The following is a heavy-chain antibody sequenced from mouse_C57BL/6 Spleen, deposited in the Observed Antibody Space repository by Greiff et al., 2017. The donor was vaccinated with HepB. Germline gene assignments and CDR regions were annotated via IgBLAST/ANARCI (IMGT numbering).Heavy chain of an antibody. D-gene: IGHD1-1*01. J-gene: IGHJ2*01. Sequence: QVQLKQPGAELVMPGASVKLSCKASGYTFTSYWMHWVKQRPGQGLEWIGEIDPSDSYTNYNQKFKGKSTLTVDKSSSTAYMQLSSLTSEDSAVYYCASGTYYGSFDYWGQGTTLTVSS. CDR3: ASGTYYGSFDY. CDR1: GYTFTSYW. CDR2: IDPSDSYT. V-gene: IGHV1-69*01.